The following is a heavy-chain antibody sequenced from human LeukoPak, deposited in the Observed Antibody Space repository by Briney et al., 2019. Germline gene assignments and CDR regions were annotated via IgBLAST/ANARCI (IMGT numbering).Heavy chain of an antibody. Sequence: GGSLRLSCAASGFTFSSYAMSWVRQAPGKGLEWVANIKQDGSEKYYVDSVKGRFTISRDNAKNSLYLQMNSLRAEDTAVYYCASGIAAAHYLNPIFDYWGQGTLVTVSS. D-gene: IGHD6-13*01. CDR1: GFTFSSYA. J-gene: IGHJ4*02. CDR3: ASGIAAAHYLNPIFDY. V-gene: IGHV3-7*01. CDR2: IKQDGSEK.